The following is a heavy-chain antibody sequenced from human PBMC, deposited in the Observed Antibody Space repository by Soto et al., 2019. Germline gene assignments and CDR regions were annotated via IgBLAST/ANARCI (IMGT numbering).Heavy chain of an antibody. J-gene: IGHJ4*02. D-gene: IGHD1-26*01. V-gene: IGHV3-66*01. CDR3: ARGGSGSQTVGY. Sequence: EVQLVESGGGLVQPGGSLRVSCAASGFTVSNNYVGWVRQAPGKGLEWVSLMYSGGGTDYADSVKGRFIISRDNSKNIVYLQMTSLRAEDTAVYYCARGGSGSQTVGYWGQGALVTVSS. CDR1: GFTVSNNY. CDR2: MYSGGGT.